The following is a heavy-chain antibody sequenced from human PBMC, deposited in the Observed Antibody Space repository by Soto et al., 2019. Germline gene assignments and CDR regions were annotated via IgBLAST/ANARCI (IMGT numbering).Heavy chain of an antibody. CDR2: IHNGGST. CDR1: GGSISNVNYC. CDR3: ARGPSGDKVDY. V-gene: IGHV4-30-4*01. J-gene: IGHJ4*02. Sequence: QVQLQESGPGLVKPSQTLSLTCTVSGGSISNVNYCWSWIRQPPNKGLEWIGHIHNGGSTYNNPSLTSRVTISVDTSKNQFSLQLSSVSAADTAVYYCARGPSGDKVDYWGQGTLVTVSS. D-gene: IGHD7-27*01.